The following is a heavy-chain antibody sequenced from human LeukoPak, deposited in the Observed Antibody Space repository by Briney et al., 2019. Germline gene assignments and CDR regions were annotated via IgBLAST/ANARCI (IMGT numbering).Heavy chain of an antibody. Sequence: SETLSLTCTVSGGSISSYYWSWIWQPAGKGLEWIGRIYTSGSTNYNPSLKSRVTMSVDTSKNQFSLKLSSVTAADTAVYYCARAPPVGQQLVPGWSDPWGQGTLVTVSS. V-gene: IGHV4-4*07. J-gene: IGHJ5*02. CDR2: IYTSGST. CDR1: GGSISSYY. D-gene: IGHD6-13*01. CDR3: ARAPPVGQQLVPGWSDP.